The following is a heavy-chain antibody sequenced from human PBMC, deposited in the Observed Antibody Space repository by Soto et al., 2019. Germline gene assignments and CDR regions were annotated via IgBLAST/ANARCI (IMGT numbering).Heavy chain of an antibody. Sequence: PSETLSLTCSVSGGSISTYYLTWIRQSAGNELEWIGRIFSSGSTYYNPSLESRVTMSIDTSKNQFSLKLSSLTAADTAVYFCARGWTSSAPYGYVDLWGPGSLVT. D-gene: IGHD2-2*01. CDR2: IFSSGST. V-gene: IGHV4-4*07. J-gene: IGHJ2*01. CDR3: ARGWTSSAPYGYVDL. CDR1: GGSISTYY.